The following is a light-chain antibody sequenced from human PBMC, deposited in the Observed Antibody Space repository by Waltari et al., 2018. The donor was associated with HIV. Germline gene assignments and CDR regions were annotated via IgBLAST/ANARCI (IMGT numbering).Light chain of an antibody. Sequence: NFMLTQPHSVSESPGKTVTISCTRSSGSVASTFVQRYPQRPGRSPTTVIYEDTRRPSGVPDRFSGSIDSSSNSASLTISGLKTEDEADYYCQSYDTSNQGVFGGGTKLTVL. CDR1: SGSVASTF. V-gene: IGLV6-57*01. J-gene: IGLJ3*02. CDR2: EDT. CDR3: QSYDTSNQGV.